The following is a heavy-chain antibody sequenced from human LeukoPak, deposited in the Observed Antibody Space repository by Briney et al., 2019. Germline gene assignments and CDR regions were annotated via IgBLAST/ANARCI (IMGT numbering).Heavy chain of an antibody. V-gene: IGHV1-2*04. CDR2: INPNSGGT. CDR3: ARMGSGWSPVGMDV. CDR1: GYTFTGYY. J-gene: IGHJ6*02. Sequence: ASVKVSCKASGYTFTGYYMHWVRQAPGQGLEWMGWINPNSGGTNYVQKFQGWVTMTRNTSISTAYMELSSLRSEDTAVYYCARMGSGWSPVGMDVWGQGTTVTVSS. D-gene: IGHD6-19*01.